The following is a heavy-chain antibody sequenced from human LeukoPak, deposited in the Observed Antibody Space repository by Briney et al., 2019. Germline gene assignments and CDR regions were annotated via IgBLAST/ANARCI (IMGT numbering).Heavy chain of an antibody. V-gene: IGHV4-61*05. Sequence: PSETLSLTCTVSGGSISSSSYYWSWIRQPPGKGLEWIGYIYYSGSTNYNPSLKSRVTISVDTSKNQFSLKLSSVTAADTAVYYCARHKILEWLLPQPYFDYWGQGTLVTVSS. CDR1: GGSISSSSYY. D-gene: IGHD3-3*01. CDR3: ARHKILEWLLPQPYFDY. CDR2: IYYSGST. J-gene: IGHJ4*02.